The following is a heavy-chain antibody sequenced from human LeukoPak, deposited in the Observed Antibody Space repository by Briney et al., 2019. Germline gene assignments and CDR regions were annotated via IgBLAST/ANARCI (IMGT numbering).Heavy chain of an antibody. V-gene: IGHV3-30*02. J-gene: IGHJ4*02. CDR2: IRYDGSNK. D-gene: IGHD6-13*01. CDR1: GFTFSSYG. Sequence: PGGSLRLSCAASGFTFSSYGMHWVRQAPGKGLEWVAFIRYDGSNKYYADSVKGRFTISRDNSKNTLYLQMNSLRAGDTAVYYCAKIRTSWYDFDYWGQGTLVTVSS. CDR3: AKIRTSWYDFDY.